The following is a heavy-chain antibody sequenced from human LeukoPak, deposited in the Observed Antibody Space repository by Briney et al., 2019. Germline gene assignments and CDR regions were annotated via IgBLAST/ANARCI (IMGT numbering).Heavy chain of an antibody. V-gene: IGHV1-2*02. CDR1: GYTFTGYY. CDR3: ARDVVKEYYYDSSGYCFDY. Sequence: ASVKVSCKASGYTFTGYYMHWVRQAPGQGLEWMGWINPNSGGTSYAQKFQGRVTMTRDTSISTAYMELSRLRSDDTAVYYCARDVVKEYYYDSSGYCFDYWGQGTLVTVSS. D-gene: IGHD3-22*01. CDR2: INPNSGGT. J-gene: IGHJ4*02.